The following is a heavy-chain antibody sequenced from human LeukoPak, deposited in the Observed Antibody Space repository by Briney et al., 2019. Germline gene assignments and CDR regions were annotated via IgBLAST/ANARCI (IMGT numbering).Heavy chain of an antibody. J-gene: IGHJ5*02. Sequence: SETLSLTCAVYGGSFSGYYWSWIRQPQGKGLEWIGEINHSGSTNYNPSLKSRVTISVDTSKNQFSLKLSSVTAADTAVYYCARGPGYCSSTSCYNFFLGWFDPWGQGTLVTVSS. CDR3: ARGPGYCSSTSCYNFFLGWFDP. CDR2: INHSGST. CDR1: GGSFSGYY. D-gene: IGHD2-2*02. V-gene: IGHV4-34*01.